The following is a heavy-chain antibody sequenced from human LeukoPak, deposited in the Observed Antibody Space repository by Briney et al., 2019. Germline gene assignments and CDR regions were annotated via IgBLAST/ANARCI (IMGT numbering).Heavy chain of an antibody. D-gene: IGHD3-22*01. V-gene: IGHV3-23*01. J-gene: IGHJ4*02. CDR1: GFTFSSYA. Sequence: GGSLRLSCAAPGFTFSSYAMSWVRQAPGKGLEWVSAISGSGGSTYYADSVKGRFTISRDNSKNTLYLQMNSLRAEDTAVYYCAKEFYDTYDSTSFDYWGQGTLVTVSS. CDR3: AKEFYDTYDSTSFDY. CDR2: ISGSGGST.